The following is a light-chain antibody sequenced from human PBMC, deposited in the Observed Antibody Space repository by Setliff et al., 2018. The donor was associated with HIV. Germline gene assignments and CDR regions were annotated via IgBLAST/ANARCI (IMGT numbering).Light chain of an antibody. V-gene: IGLV1-47*01. J-gene: IGLJ1*01. CDR2: RSN. CDR3: AAWDGMAAYV. CDR1: SSNIGSNY. Sequence: QSALAQPPSASGTPGQRVTISCSGSSSNIGSNYVYWYQQLPGTAPKLLIYRSNQRPSGVPDRFSASKSGTSASLAISGLRSEDEADYYCAAWDGMAAYVVGTGTKGTVL.